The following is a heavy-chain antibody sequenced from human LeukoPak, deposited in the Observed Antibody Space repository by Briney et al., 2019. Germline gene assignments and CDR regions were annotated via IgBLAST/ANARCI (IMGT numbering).Heavy chain of an antibody. CDR1: GFTFSTYS. CDR3: ARDLTSSSTAYLHH. J-gene: IGHJ2*01. D-gene: IGHD6-6*01. CDR2: ISSSSTYL. V-gene: IGHV3-21*01. Sequence: GGSLRLSCAASGFTFSTYSMNWVRQAPGEGLEWVSSISSSSTYLYYTDSVRGRFTISRDNAKNSLYLQMNSLRAEDTAVYYCARDLTSSSTAYLHHWGRGTLVTVSS.